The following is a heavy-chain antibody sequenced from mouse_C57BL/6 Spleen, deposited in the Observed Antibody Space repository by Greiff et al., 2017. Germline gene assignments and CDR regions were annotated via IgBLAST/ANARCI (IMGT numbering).Heavy chain of an antibody. CDR3: STGYYGNCYWYFDV. J-gene: IGHJ1*03. D-gene: IGHD2-1*01. CDR1: GFNIKNTS. V-gene: IGHV14-3*01. Sequence: VQLKQSVAELVRPGASVKLSCTASGFNIKNTSMHWVKQRPEQGLEWIGRIDPANGNTKYAPKFQGKATITADKSSNTAYLQLSSLPSYDTAIVYYSTGYYGNCYWYFDVWGTGTSVTVSS. CDR2: IDPANGNT.